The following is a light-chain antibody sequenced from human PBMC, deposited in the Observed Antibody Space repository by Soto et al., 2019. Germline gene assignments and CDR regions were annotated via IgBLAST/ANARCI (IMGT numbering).Light chain of an antibody. CDR2: AAS. CDR3: LQYYDYPWT. Sequence: QKTQSPPPLLPFLGDRVTIRWRASQGIKNNLGWFHQKPGKAPKRLIFAASTLQSGVPSRFSGSGSGTEFTLTITSLQPEDFATYYCLQYYDYPWTFGQGTKVDIK. CDR1: QGIKNN. J-gene: IGKJ1*01. V-gene: IGKV1-17*01.